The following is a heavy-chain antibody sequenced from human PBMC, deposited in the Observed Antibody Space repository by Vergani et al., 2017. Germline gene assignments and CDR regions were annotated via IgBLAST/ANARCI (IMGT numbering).Heavy chain of an antibody. J-gene: IGHJ4*02. Sequence: DVQIVESGGGLVQPGGSLRLSCAASGFNVGHYWMSWVRQAPGKGLEWVANIKEDGTEKYYLDSVKGRFTISRDIAENSIYLELNSLRVEDTAVYYCARECVPRCCIVGAPDFWGQGTQVTVSS. CDR3: ARECVPRCCIVGAPDF. CDR2: IKEDGTEK. D-gene: IGHD1-26*01. CDR1: GFNVGHYW. V-gene: IGHV3-7*01.